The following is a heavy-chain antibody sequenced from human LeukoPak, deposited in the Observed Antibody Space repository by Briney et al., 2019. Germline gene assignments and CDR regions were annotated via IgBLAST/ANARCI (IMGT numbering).Heavy chain of an antibody. CDR2: IIPIFGTA. V-gene: IGHV1-69*05. CDR3: ARGTDFDY. CDR1: GYTFTGYY. D-gene: IGHD1-1*01. J-gene: IGHJ4*02. Sequence: SVKVSCKASGYTFTGYYMHWVRQAPGQGLEWMGGIIPIFGTANYAQRFQGRVTITTDESTSTAYMELSSLRSEDTAVYYCARGTDFDYWGQGTLVTVSS.